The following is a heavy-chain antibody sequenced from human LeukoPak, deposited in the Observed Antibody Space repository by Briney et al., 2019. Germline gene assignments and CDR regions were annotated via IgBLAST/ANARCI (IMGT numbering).Heavy chain of an antibody. CDR2: IYYSGST. CDR3: ARLVYTEGKNDAFDI. V-gene: IGHV4-59*12. J-gene: IGHJ3*02. Sequence: PSETLSLTCTVSGGSLSSYYWNWIRQPPGKGLEWIGYIYYSGSTNYNSSLKSQVIISQDTSKNQFSLKLSSVTAADTAVYYFARLVYTEGKNDAFDIWRQGRMVAVS. D-gene: IGHD1-1*01. CDR1: GGSLSSYY.